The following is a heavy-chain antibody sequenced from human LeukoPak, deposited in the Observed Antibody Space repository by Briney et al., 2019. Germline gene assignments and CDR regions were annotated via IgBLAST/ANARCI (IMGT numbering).Heavy chain of an antibody. CDR1: GGSISSYY. J-gene: IGHJ4*02. CDR3: ARGLFTAAIYY. D-gene: IGHD2-2*01. V-gene: IGHV4-59*01. CDR2: IHYTGST. Sequence: SETLSLTCTVSGGSISSYYWSWIRQPPGKGLEWIGYIHYTGSTNYNPSLRSRVTISVDTSKNQFSLKLSSVTAADTAVYYCARGLFTAAIYYWGQGTLVTVSS.